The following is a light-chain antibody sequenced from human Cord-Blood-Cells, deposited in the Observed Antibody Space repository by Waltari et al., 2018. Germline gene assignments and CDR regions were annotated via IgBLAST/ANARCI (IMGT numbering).Light chain of an antibody. CDR2: DVS. J-gene: IGLJ2*01. CDR1: SSAVGGYNY. V-gene: IGLV2-11*01. Sequence: QSALTQPRSVSGSPGQSATISCTGTSSAVGGYNYVSCYQQHPGKAPKLMIDDVSKRPSGVPDRFSGSKSGNTASLTISGLQAEDEADYYCCSYAGSYVVFGGGTKLTVL. CDR3: CSYAGSYVV.